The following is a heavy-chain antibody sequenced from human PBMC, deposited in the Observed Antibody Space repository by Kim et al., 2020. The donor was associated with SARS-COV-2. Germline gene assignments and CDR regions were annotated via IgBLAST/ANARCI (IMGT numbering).Heavy chain of an antibody. D-gene: IGHD5-18*01. J-gene: IGHJ4*02. CDR1: GFTFRSYW. Sequence: GGSLRLSCVVSGFTFRSYWMHWVRQTPGKGLVWVSRISTDGSNMDYADSVKGRFTISRDNAKSTLYLQVSSLRAEDTAIYYCARGGSGDSYGKFAYWGQGTLVTVSS. CDR2: ISTDGSNM. V-gene: IGHV3-74*01. CDR3: ARGGSGDSYGKFAY.